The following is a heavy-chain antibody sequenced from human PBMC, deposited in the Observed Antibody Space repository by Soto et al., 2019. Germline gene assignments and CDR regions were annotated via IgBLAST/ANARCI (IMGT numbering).Heavy chain of an antibody. CDR3: AREDFYYDSSGYYPPDAFDI. J-gene: IGHJ3*02. CDR1: GGSSSSGGYY. V-gene: IGHV4-31*03. Sequence: SEPKSLTGTVSGGSSSSGGYYRSWIRQHPGKGLEWIGYIYYSGSTYYNPSLKSRVTISVDTSKNQFSLKLSSVTAADTAVYYCAREDFYYDSSGYYPPDAFDIWGQGTMVTVSS. D-gene: IGHD3-22*01. CDR2: IYYSGST.